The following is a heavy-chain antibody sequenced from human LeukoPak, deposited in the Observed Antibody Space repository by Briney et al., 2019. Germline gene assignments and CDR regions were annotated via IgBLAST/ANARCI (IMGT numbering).Heavy chain of an antibody. CDR1: GFTFSSYS. Sequence: PGGSLRLSCAASGFTFSSYSMNWVRQAPGKGLEWVSYISSSSSTIYYADSVKGRFTISRDNAKNSLYLQMNSLRAEDTAVYYCARDPNYDFWDYYYMDVWGKGTTVTVSS. CDR2: ISSSSSTI. V-gene: IGHV3-48*01. CDR3: ARDPNYDFWDYYYMDV. J-gene: IGHJ6*03. D-gene: IGHD3-3*01.